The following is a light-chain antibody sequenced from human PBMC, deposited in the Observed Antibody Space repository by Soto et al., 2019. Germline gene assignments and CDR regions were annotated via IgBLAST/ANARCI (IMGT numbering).Light chain of an antibody. J-gene: IGKJ1*01. V-gene: IGKV1-9*01. CDR3: LQTHSTPWT. CDR1: QGISSY. Sequence: IHLTQSPSFLSASVGDRVTITCRASQGISSYLAWYQQKPGKAPKLLIYAASTLQSGVPSRFSASGSGTDFTLTISSLQPEDFATYYCLQTHSTPWTFGQGTKVDI. CDR2: AAS.